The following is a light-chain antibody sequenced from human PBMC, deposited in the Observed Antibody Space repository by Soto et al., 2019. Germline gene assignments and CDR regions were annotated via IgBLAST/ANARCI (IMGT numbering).Light chain of an antibody. V-gene: IGLV2-14*03. CDR1: ARDIGGYQF. CDR2: DVT. J-gene: IGLJ2*01. CDR3: ASYSSSETPVV. Sequence: QSVLTQPASVSGSPGQSITISCTGTARDIGGYQFVSWYQQHPDKAPKLIIVDVTKRPSGISSRFSASKSGTTASLTISGLLPEDEAQYYCASYSSSETPVVFGRGTKLTVL.